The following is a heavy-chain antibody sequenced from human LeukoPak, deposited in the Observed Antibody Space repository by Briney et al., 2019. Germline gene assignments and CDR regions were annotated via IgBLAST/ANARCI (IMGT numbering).Heavy chain of an antibody. Sequence: GGSVRLSCVASGFAFSENWMHWVRQAPGKGLAWVSHINRDGGLTNYADSVKGRFTISRDNARNTVYLQMSSLRVEDTAIYFCAREEHRLAEAGTSAFDLGGQGTLVTVSP. V-gene: IGHV3-74*01. D-gene: IGHD6-13*01. J-gene: IGHJ3*01. CDR3: AREEHRLAEAGTSAFDL. CDR2: INRDGGLT. CDR1: GFAFSENW.